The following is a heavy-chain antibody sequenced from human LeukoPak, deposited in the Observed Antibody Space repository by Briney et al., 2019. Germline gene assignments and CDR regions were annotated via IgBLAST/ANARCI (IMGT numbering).Heavy chain of an antibody. CDR2: IDRSGPTT. D-gene: IGHD2-2*01. V-gene: IGHV3-48*03. J-gene: IGHJ4*02. CDR3: ARLHCSNTGCYYSDY. CDR1: GFTFSSYE. Sequence: GGSLRLSCAASGFTFSSYEMIWVRRTPEKVLEWLSYIDRSGPTTFYIDSVKGRFTISRDNTKSSLYLQMSSLRAEDTAVYHCARLHCSNTGCYYSDYWGQGTLVTVSS.